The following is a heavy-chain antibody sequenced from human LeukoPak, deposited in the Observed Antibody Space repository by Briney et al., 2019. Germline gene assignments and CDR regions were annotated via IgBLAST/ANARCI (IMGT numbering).Heavy chain of an antibody. CDR1: GFTFDDYA. J-gene: IGHJ4*02. CDR2: ISWNSGSI. V-gene: IGHV3-9*01. CDR3: AKDQLEGSYYDSSGYPDF. D-gene: IGHD3-22*01. Sequence: HSGRSLRLSCAASGFTFDDYAMHWVRQAPGKGLEWVSGISWNSGSIGYADSVKGRFTISRDNSKNTLYLQMNSLRAEDTAVYYCAKDQLEGSYYDSSGYPDFWGQGTLVTVSS.